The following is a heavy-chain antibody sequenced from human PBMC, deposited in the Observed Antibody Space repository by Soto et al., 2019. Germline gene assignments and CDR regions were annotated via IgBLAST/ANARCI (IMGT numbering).Heavy chain of an antibody. CDR3: AAMVRGIIITRLVEY. CDR1: GFTFTSSA. D-gene: IGHD3-10*01. CDR2: IVVGSGNT. J-gene: IGHJ4*02. Sequence: SVKVSCKASGFTFTSSAVQWVRQARGQRLEWIGWIVVGSGNTNYAQKFQERVTITRDMSTSTAYMELSSLRSEDTAVYYCAAMVRGIIITRLVEYWGQGTMLTVSS. V-gene: IGHV1-58*01.